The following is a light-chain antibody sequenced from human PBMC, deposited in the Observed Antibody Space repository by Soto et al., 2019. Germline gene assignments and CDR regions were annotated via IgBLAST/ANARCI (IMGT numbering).Light chain of an antibody. CDR1: QSVSSN. CDR2: GAS. J-gene: IGKJ4*01. CDR3: QQYGSSPLT. V-gene: IGKV3-20*01. Sequence: EIVMTPSPATLSVSPGERATLSCRASQSVSSNLAWYRQQPGQPPRLLIYGASDRASGIPDRFSGSASGTDFTLTISRLEPEDFALYYCQQYGSSPLTFGGGTKVDI.